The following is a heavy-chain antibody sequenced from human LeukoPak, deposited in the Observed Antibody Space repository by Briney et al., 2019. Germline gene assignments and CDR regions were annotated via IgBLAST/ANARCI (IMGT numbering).Heavy chain of an antibody. CDR2: IFYSGTT. D-gene: IGHD6-19*01. Sequence: PSETLSLTSTVSGGSISSGGYYWGWIRQPPGKGLEWIGSIFYSGTTYYNPSLKSRVTISADTSKNQFSLNLSSVTAADAAVYYCARQYSSGWPWFDPWGQGTLVTVSS. V-gene: IGHV4-39*01. CDR1: GGSISSGGYY. J-gene: IGHJ5*02. CDR3: ARQYSSGWPWFDP.